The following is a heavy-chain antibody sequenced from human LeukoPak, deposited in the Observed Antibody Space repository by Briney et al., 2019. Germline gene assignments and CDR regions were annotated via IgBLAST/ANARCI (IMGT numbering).Heavy chain of an antibody. J-gene: IGHJ4*02. CDR3: VRANYFDY. Sequence: SETLSLTCTVSGGSISGYYWSWIRQPPGKGLEWIGYIYYSGSTNYNPSLESRVTISVDTSNNQFSLKLSSVTAADTAVYYCVRANYFDYWGQGTLVTVSS. V-gene: IGHV4-59*01. CDR2: IYYSGST. CDR1: GGSISGYY.